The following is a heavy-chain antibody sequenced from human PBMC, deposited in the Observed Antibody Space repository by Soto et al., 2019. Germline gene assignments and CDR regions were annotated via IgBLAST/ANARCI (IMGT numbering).Heavy chain of an antibody. CDR3: ARVGHYYDSSGYYYYYYGIDV. V-gene: IGHV3-21*01. CDR1: GFTFSSYS. J-gene: IGHJ6*02. CDR2: ISSSSSYI. D-gene: IGHD3-22*01. Sequence: GGSPRLSCAASGFTFSSYSMNWVRQAPGKGLEWVSSISSSSSYIYYADSVKGRFTISRDNAKNSRYLQMNSLRAEDMAVYYCARVGHYYDSSGYYYYYYGIDVWGQGTTVTVSS.